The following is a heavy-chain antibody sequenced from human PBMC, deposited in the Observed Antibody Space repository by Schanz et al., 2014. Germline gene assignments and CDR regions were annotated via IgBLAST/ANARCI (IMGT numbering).Heavy chain of an antibody. V-gene: IGHV3-73*01. D-gene: IGHD3-22*01. CDR1: GFTLSGSA. Sequence: EVQLVESGGDLVQPGGSLKLSCVASGFTLSGSAVHWVRQASGKGLEWVGRISSRAKSDATAYIESVKGRFSISRDDSNNTAYLQMNSLRTEDTAVYFCAKSYDTSGYSGFDYWGQGTLVTVSS. CDR3: AKSYDTSGYSGFDY. J-gene: IGHJ4*02. CDR2: ISSRAKSDAT.